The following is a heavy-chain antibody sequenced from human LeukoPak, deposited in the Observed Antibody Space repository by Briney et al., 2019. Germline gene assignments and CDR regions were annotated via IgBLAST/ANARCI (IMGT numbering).Heavy chain of an antibody. J-gene: IGHJ4*02. D-gene: IGHD1-26*01. CDR2: IYSGGST. CDR1: GFTVSSNY. V-gene: IGHV3-53*01. CDR3: ALVGAGRLFDY. Sequence: PGGSLRLSCAASGFTVSSNYMSWVRQAPGKGLEWVSVIYSGGSTYYADSVKSRFTISRDNSKNSLYLQMNSLRAEDTAVYYCALVGAGRLFDYWGQGTLVTVSS.